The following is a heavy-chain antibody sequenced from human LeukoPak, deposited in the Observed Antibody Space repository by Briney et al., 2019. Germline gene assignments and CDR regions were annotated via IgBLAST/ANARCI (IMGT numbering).Heavy chain of an antibody. Sequence: PSETLSLTCAVYGGSFSGYYWSWIRQPPGKGLEWIGYIYYSGSTNYNPSLKSRVTISVDTSKNQFSLKLSSVTAADTAVYYCARDDSGYYDYWGQGTLVTVSS. J-gene: IGHJ4*02. D-gene: IGHD3-22*01. V-gene: IGHV4-59*01. CDR1: GGSFSGYY. CDR3: ARDDSGYYDY. CDR2: IYYSGST.